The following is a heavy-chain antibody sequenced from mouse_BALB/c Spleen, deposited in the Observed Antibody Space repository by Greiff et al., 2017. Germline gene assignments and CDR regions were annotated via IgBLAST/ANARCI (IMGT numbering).Heavy chain of an antibody. CDR3: SYYYGSPFAY. V-gene: IGHV1-18*01. CDR2: INPNNGGT. CDR1: GYTFTDYN. Sequence: VQLQQSGPELVKPGASVKIPCKASGYTFTDYNMDWVKQSHGKSLEWIGDINPNNGGTIYNQKFKGKATLTVDKSSSTAYMELRSLTSEDTAVYYCSYYYGSPFAYWGQGTLVTVSA. D-gene: IGHD1-1*01. J-gene: IGHJ3*01.